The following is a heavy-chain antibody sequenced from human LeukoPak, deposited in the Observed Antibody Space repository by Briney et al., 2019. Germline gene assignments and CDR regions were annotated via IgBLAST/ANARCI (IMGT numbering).Heavy chain of an antibody. Sequence: SETLSLTCTVSGGSISSRSYYWSWIRQPAGKGLEWIGRIYTRGSTNYNPSLKSRVTMSVDTSKNQFSLKLSSVTAADTAVYYCARGRYCSADICSGGDAFDIWGQGTMVSVSS. V-gene: IGHV4-61*02. CDR3: ARGRYCSADICSGGDAFDI. J-gene: IGHJ3*02. CDR1: GGSISSRSYY. CDR2: IYTRGST. D-gene: IGHD2-15*01.